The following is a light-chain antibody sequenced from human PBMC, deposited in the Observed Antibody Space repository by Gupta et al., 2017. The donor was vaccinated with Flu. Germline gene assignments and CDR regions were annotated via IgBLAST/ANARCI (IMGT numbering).Light chain of an antibody. CDR1: QSVSSSY. CDR3: QQYGSSPLT. CDR2: GAS. J-gene: IGKJ4*01. V-gene: IGKV3-20*01. Sequence: VLPQSPATPSSSPGERATLSCTASQSVSSSYLAWYQQKPGQAPRLLIYGASSRATGIPDRFSGSGSGTDFTLTISRLEPEDFAVYYCQQYGSSPLTFGGGTKVEIK.